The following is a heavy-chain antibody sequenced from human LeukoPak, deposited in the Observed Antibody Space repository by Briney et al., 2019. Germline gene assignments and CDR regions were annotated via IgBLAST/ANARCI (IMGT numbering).Heavy chain of an antibody. Sequence: GGSLRLSCAESGFTFSYYGMHWVRQAPGKGLDWVAVIWHDESYIYYADSVKGRFTISRDNSKNTVYLQMNSLRVEDTAIYYCAKVVQYTASTGTGLDYWGQGTLVTVSS. J-gene: IGHJ4*02. D-gene: IGHD6-13*01. V-gene: IGHV3-33*06. CDR3: AKVVQYTASTGTGLDY. CDR2: IWHDESYI. CDR1: GFTFSYYG.